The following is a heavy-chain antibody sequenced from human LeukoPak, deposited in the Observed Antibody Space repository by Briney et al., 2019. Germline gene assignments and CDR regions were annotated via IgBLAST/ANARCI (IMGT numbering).Heavy chain of an antibody. Sequence: SETLSLTCTVSGYSISSGHFWAWIRQPPGKGLEWIGNIHHSGSTTYNSSLKSRVTMSVDTSKNQFSLNLRSVTAAETAVYYCASSFGAHDAFDIWGQGTMVTVSS. CDR2: IHHSGST. CDR3: ASSFGAHDAFDI. CDR1: GYSISSGHF. J-gene: IGHJ3*02. D-gene: IGHD3-16*01. V-gene: IGHV4-38-2*02.